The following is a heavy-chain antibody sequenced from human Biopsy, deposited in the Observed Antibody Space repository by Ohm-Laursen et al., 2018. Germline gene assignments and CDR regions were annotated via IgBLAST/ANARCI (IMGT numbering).Heavy chain of an antibody. V-gene: IGHV4-59*01. J-gene: IGHJ6*02. CDR2: VYYSGTT. CDR3: TRATNSTGWPYYYFYGMDI. D-gene: IGHD2/OR15-2a*01. CDR1: GASITSDW. Sequence: TLSLTCTVPGASITSDWWSWIRQTPGKGLGWIGYVYYSGTTTYNPSLRSRVTISVDTSMNQISLRLQSVTAADTAIYYCTRATNSTGWPYYYFYGMDIWGQGTTVTVSS.